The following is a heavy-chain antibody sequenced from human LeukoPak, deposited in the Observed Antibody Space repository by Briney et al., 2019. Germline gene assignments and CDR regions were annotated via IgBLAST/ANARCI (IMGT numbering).Heavy chain of an antibody. Sequence: SETLSLTCTVSGGSISGYFWSWIRQPAGKGLEWIGRVYASGSTNYNPSLRSRVTMSVDTSENQFSLSLTSVTAADTAVYFCARHFGHIDWFDPWGQGTLVTVSS. J-gene: IGHJ5*02. V-gene: IGHV4-4*07. CDR1: GGSISGYF. CDR3: ARHFGHIDWFDP. CDR2: VYASGST. D-gene: IGHD3-10*01.